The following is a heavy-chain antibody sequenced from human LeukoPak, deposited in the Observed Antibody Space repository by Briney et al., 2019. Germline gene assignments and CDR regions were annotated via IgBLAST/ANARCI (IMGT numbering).Heavy chain of an antibody. V-gene: IGHV4-4*07. CDR1: GASINSHY. D-gene: IGHD5-18*01. Sequence: SETLSLTCSVSGASINSHYWTWIRQPAGKGLEWIGRIYISGSTNYSPSLKSRVTISVDTSKKQFSLKVSSVTAADTAVYYCASDGGQEWLHYWGQGTLVTVSS. CDR2: IYISGST. J-gene: IGHJ4*02. CDR3: ASDGGQEWLHY.